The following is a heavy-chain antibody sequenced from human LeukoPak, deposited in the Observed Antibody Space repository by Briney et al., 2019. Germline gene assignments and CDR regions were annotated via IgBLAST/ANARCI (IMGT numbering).Heavy chain of an antibody. J-gene: IGHJ4*02. CDR3: ARLRDIGMVYATYYFDY. D-gene: IGHD2-8*01. CDR1: GASISSGDSY. V-gene: IGHV4-61*02. CDR2: IYTSGST. Sequence: SQTLSLTCTVSGASISSGDSYWSWIRQPAGKGLEWIGRIYTSGSTYYNPSLKSRVTISVDTSKNQFSLKLSSVTAADTAVYYCARLRDIGMVYATYYFDYWGQGTLVTVSS.